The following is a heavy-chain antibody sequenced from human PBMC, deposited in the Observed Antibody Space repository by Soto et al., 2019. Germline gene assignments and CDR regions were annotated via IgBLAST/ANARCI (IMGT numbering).Heavy chain of an antibody. J-gene: IGHJ4*02. CDR1: RYTFNYYY. V-gene: IGHV1-46*02. D-gene: IGHD5-18*01. CDR3: ARTYDRGYKYGYNGYFDY. Sequence: QVQLAQSGAEVKKPGASVRVSCKASRYTFNYYYIHWVRQAPGQRLEWMSIINPVGINRGYAQKFQGRVTMTRDTSTSTVYMDLSSLTSEDTAVYYCARTYDRGYKYGYNGYFDYWGQGTLVTVSS. CDR2: INPVGINR.